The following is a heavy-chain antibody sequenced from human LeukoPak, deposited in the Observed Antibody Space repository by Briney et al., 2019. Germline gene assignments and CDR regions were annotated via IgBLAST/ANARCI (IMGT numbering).Heavy chain of an antibody. CDR1: GGSISSYY. Sequence: PSETLSLTCTVSGGSISSYYWGWIRQPPGKGLEWIGSVYYSGSTHYNPSLKSRVTISVDTSKNQFSLKLSSVTAADTAVYYCARLPKTYDFWSGYYGYWGQGTLVTVSS. CDR2: VYYSGST. D-gene: IGHD3-3*01. J-gene: IGHJ4*02. V-gene: IGHV4-39*01. CDR3: ARLPKTYDFWSGYYGY.